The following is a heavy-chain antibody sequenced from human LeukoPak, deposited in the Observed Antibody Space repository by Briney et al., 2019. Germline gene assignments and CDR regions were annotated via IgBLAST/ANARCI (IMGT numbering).Heavy chain of an antibody. D-gene: IGHD3-10*01. J-gene: IGHJ5*02. CDR1: GFTFSSYA. CDR3: AKDRSRWGGDRGIREYNWFDP. Sequence: GGSLRLSCAASGFTFSSYAMSWVRQAPGKRLEWVSGISGSGGSTYYADSVKGRFTISRDNSKNTLYLQMNSLRAEDTAVYSCAKDRSRWGGDRGIREYNWFDPWGQGTLVTVSS. V-gene: IGHV3-23*01. CDR2: ISGSGGST.